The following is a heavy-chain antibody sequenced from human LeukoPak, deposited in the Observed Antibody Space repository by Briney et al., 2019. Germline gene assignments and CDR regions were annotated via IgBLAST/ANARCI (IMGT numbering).Heavy chain of an antibody. CDR3: ARGPLDSGYAYFDY. J-gene: IGHJ4*02. CDR1: GGSISSSNW. D-gene: IGHD5-12*01. Sequence: PSETLSLTCAVSGGSISSSNWWSWVRQPPGKGLEWIGYFSHSGNTNYNPSLKSRVTISVDTSKNQFSLKLRSVTAADTAIYYCARGPLDSGYAYFDYWGQGTLVSVAS. V-gene: IGHV4-4*02. CDR2: FSHSGNT.